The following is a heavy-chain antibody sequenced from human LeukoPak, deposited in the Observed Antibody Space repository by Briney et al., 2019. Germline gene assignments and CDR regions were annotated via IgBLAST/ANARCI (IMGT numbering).Heavy chain of an antibody. CDR2: ISSSSSYI. CDR3: ASESTSGYYEGGFDY. D-gene: IGHD3-22*01. Sequence: GESLKISCAASGFPFSIYWMTWVRQAPGKGLEWVSSISSSSSYIYYADSVKGRFTISRDNAKNSLYLQMNSLRAEDTAVYYCASESTSGYYEGGFDYWGQGTLVTVPS. J-gene: IGHJ4*02. V-gene: IGHV3-21*01. CDR1: GFPFSIYW.